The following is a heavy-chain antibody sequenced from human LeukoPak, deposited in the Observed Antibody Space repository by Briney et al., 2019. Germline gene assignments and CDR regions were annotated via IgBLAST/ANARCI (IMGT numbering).Heavy chain of an antibody. CDR3: ARISSSGSTHLDY. Sequence: PGGSLRLSCAASGFSFSDYYMDWVRQAPGKGLEWVGRIRNRAQSYATEYAASVKGRFTISRDDSKNSVYLQMNRLKIEDAAVYFCARISSSGSTHLDYWGQGTLVTVS. CDR2: IRNRAQSYAT. D-gene: IGHD3-22*01. CDR1: GFSFSDYY. J-gene: IGHJ4*02. V-gene: IGHV3-72*01.